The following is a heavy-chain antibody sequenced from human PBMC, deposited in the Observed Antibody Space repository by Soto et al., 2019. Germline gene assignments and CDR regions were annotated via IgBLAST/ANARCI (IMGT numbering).Heavy chain of an antibody. CDR3: AHKGGGDRILDY. D-gene: IGHD3-16*01. Sequence: QITLKESGPTLVKPTQTLTLTCAFSGFSLRTSGVGVGWIRQPPGKALEWLALIYWDGYKHYSPSLKSRLTITEDTSKNQGVLTMTNMDPVDTATYYFAHKGGGDRILDYWGQGTLVTVSS. CDR2: IYWDGYK. J-gene: IGHJ4*02. CDR1: GFSLRTSGVG. V-gene: IGHV2-5*02.